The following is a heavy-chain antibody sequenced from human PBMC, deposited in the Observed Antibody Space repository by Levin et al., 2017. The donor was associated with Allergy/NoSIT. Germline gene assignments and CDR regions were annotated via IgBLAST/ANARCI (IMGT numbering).Heavy chain of an antibody. CDR3: ARMAPDAYYYDSSGYYVDP. J-gene: IGHJ5*02. CDR2: IFSNDEK. Sequence: SGPTLVKPTETLTLTCSVSGFSLSNVRMGVSWIRQPPGKALEWLVHIFSNDEKSYSTSLKSRLTISKDTSKSQVVLTMTNMDPVDTGTYYCARMAPDAYYYDSSGYYVDPWGQGTLVTVSS. V-gene: IGHV2-26*01. D-gene: IGHD3-22*01. CDR1: GFSLSNVRMG.